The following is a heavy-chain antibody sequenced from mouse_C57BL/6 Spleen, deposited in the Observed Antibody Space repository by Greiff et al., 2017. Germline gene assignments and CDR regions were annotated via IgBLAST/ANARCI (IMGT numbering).Heavy chain of an antibody. J-gene: IGHJ1*03. V-gene: IGHV1-4*01. CDR3: ARKIGSPLYFDV. CDR2: INPSSGYT. CDR1: GYTFTSYT. Sequence: VQLQQSGAELARPGASVKMSCKASGYTFTSYTMHWVKQRPGQGLEWIGYINPSSGYTKYNQKFKDKATLTADKSSSTAYMQLSSLTSEDSAVYYCARKIGSPLYFDVWGTGTTVTVSS. D-gene: IGHD1-1*01.